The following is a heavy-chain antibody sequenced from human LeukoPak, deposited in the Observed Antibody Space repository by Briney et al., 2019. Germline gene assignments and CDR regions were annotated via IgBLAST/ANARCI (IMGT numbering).Heavy chain of an antibody. CDR3: ARDPPRRPYGRVAAAEDDY. J-gene: IGHJ4*02. CDR1: GGPFSSYA. D-gene: IGHD6-13*01. V-gene: IGHV7-4-1*02. CDR2: INTNTGNP. Sequence: GASVKVSCKASGGPFSSYAISWVRQAPGQGLEWMGWINTNTGNPTYAQGFTGRFVFSLDTSVSTAYLQISSLKAEDTDVYYCARDPPRRPYGRVAAAEDDYWGQGTLVTVSS.